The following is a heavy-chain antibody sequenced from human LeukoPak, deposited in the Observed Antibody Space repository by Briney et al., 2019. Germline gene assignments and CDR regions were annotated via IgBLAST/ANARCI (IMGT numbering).Heavy chain of an antibody. CDR2: VSYSGST. CDR3: TRVVLGTTRGVDY. Sequence: SETLSLTCTVSGASVNSGSYYWTWIRQPPGKGLEWIGSVSYSGSTNYNPSLKSRGTISVDTSKNQISLKLSSVTAADTAVYYCTRVVLGTTRGVDYWGQGTLATVSS. D-gene: IGHD7-27*01. CDR1: GASVNSGSYY. J-gene: IGHJ4*02. V-gene: IGHV4-61*01.